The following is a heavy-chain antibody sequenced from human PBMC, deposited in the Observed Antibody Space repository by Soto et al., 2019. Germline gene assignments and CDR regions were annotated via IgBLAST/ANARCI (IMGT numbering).Heavy chain of an antibody. CDR1: GGTFSRHA. J-gene: IGHJ5*02. CDR2: IIPLFGTT. D-gene: IGHD6-13*01. V-gene: IGHV1-69*13. Sequence: ASVKVSCKTSGGTFSRHAINWVRQAPGQGLEWMGGIIPLFGTTNYAQKFKGRVTISADESSSTAYMELSSLTSEDAAVYYCARAAIHGSSWYFWFDPWGQGTLVTVSS. CDR3: ARAAIHGSSWYFWFDP.